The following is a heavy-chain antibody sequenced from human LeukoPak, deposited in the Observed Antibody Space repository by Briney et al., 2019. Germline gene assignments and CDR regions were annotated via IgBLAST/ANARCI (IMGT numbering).Heavy chain of an antibody. CDR3: ARGIAAAVTLFYFQH. J-gene: IGHJ1*01. Sequence: PGGSLRLSCAASGFTFSSYTMNWVRQAPGKGLEWVSSISSSSSYIYYTDSVKGRFTISRDNAKNSLYLQMNSLRAEDTAVYYCARGIAAAVTLFYFQHWGQGTLVTVSS. CDR2: ISSSSSYI. CDR1: GFTFSSYT. V-gene: IGHV3-21*01. D-gene: IGHD6-13*01.